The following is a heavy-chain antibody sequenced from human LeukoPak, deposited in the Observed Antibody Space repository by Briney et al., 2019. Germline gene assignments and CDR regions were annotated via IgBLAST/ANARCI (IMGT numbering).Heavy chain of an antibody. V-gene: IGHV4-4*07. J-gene: IGHJ4*02. CDR1: DVTISGGN. CDR2: VYTSGRT. CDR3: ARVSTLDGIVLDS. D-gene: IGHD2-15*01. Sequence: PSESLSLSCAASDVTISGGNLSWSCQAQPEGLGLYWIGRVYTSGRTNYNPSLRNRVSMSLDTSKNQFSLTLNSVTAADTAVYYCARVSTLDGIVLDSWGQGILVTVSP.